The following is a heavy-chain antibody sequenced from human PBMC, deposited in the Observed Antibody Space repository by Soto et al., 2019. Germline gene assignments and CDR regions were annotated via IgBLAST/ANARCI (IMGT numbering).Heavy chain of an antibody. CDR1: GGTFSSYA. V-gene: IGHV1-69*12. D-gene: IGHD3-9*01. CDR3: ARAYDILTGREWYFDL. Sequence: QVQLVQSGAEVKKPGSSVKVSCKASGGTFSSYAISWVRQAPGQGLEWMGGIIPIFGTANYAQKFQGRVTITADEXTXXAYMELSSLRSEDTAVYYCARAYDILTGREWYFDLWGRGTLVTVSS. J-gene: IGHJ2*01. CDR2: IIPIFGTA.